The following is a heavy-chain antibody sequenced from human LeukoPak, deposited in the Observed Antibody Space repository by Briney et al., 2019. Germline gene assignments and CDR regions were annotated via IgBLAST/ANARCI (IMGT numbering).Heavy chain of an antibody. V-gene: IGHV3-21*01. CDR2: ISSSSSSYI. Sequence: KPGGSLRLSCAASGFTFSSYSMNWVRQAPGKGLEWVSSISSSSSSYIYYADSVKGRFTISRDNAKNSLYLQMSSLRAEDTAVYYCARVRSTPHGYMDVWGKGTTVTVSS. CDR3: ARVRSTPHGYMDV. D-gene: IGHD3-3*01. CDR1: GFTFSSYS. J-gene: IGHJ6*03.